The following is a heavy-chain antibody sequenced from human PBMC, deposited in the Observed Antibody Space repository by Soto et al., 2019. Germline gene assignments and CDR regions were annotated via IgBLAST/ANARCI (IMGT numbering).Heavy chain of an antibody. Sequence: AGGSLRLSCAASGFTFSDYAMHWVRQAPGKGLEWVATISYDGSNKYYADSVKGRVTISRDNSKNTLYLQMNSLRAEDTAVYYCGKGCSSTSCPIDYWGQGTLVTVSS. CDR2: ISYDGSNK. D-gene: IGHD2-2*01. V-gene: IGHV3-30-3*01. CDR1: GFTFSDYA. CDR3: GKGCSSTSCPIDY. J-gene: IGHJ4*02.